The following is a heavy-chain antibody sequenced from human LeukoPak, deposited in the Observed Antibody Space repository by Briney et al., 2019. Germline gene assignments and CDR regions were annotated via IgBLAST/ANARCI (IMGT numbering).Heavy chain of an antibody. D-gene: IGHD2-2*01. CDR3: ARSNGKYQLPINY. V-gene: IGHV4-30-4*08. J-gene: IGHJ4*02. CDR1: GGSISSGDYY. Sequence: SQTLSLTCTVSGGSISSGDYYWSWIRQPPGKGLEWIGYIYYSGGTYYNPSLKRRVTISVETSKNQFSLKLSSVTAADTAVYYCARSNGKYQLPINYWGQGTLVTVSS. CDR2: IYYSGGT.